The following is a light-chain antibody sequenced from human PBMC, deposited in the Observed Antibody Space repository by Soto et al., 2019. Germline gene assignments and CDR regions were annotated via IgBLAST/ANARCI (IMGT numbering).Light chain of an antibody. CDR1: SIDVGSYNY. J-gene: IGLJ2*01. CDR3: SLYVDNNNLL. Sequence: QSALTQPPSASGSPGQSVTISCTGTSIDVGSYNYVSWYQQHPDQAPKLMLYEVTKRPSGVPDRFSGSKSGNTASLTVAGLQAEDEADYYCSLYVDNNNLLFGGGTKLTVL. CDR2: EVT. V-gene: IGLV2-8*01.